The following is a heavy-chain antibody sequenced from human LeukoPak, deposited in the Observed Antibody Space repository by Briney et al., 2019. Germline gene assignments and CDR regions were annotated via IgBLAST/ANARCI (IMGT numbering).Heavy chain of an antibody. CDR3: ARGADSSGISDFDY. V-gene: IGHV1-2*06. D-gene: IGHD6-19*01. CDR1: GYTFTGYY. J-gene: IGHJ4*02. CDR2: INPNSGGT. Sequence: ASVKVSXKASGYTFTGYYMHWVRQAPGQGLEWMGRINPNSGGTNYAQKFQGRVTMTRDTSISTAYMELSRPRSDDTAVYYCARGADSSGISDFDYWGQGNLVTVSS.